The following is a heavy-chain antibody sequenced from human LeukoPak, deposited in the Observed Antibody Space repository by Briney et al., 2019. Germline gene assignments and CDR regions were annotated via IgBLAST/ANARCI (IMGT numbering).Heavy chain of an antibody. J-gene: IGHJ4*02. V-gene: IGHV1-69*06. CDR2: IIPMFGTA. D-gene: IGHD2-2*01. Sequence: SVKLSCKASGGTFSSYEISWVRQAPGQGLEWMGGIIPMFGTAKYAQKFQGRVTITADKSTSTAYMELSSLRSEDTAVYYCASGTTDILVVPATLRNYYFDYWGQGTLVTVSS. CDR3: ASGTTDILVVPATLRNYYFDY. CDR1: GGTFSSYE.